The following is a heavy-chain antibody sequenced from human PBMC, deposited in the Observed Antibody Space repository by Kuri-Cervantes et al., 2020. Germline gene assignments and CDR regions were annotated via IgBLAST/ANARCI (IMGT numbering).Heavy chain of an antibody. V-gene: IGHV3-48*01. D-gene: IGHD2-2*01. CDR3: ARGGGRVLPSAIGYAFDI. Sequence: GESLKISCAASGFTFSKYSMNWVRQAPGKGLEWVSYISSSSSTIYYADSVKGRFTISRENAKNSLYLQMNSLRAGDTAIYYCARGGGRVLPSAIGYAFDIWGQGTMVTVSS. J-gene: IGHJ3*02. CDR1: GFTFSKYS. CDR2: ISSSSSTI.